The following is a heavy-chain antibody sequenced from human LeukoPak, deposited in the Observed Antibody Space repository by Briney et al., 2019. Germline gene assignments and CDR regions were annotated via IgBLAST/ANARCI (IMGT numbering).Heavy chain of an antibody. CDR2: INPNSGGT. Sequence: ASVKVSCKASGYTFTGYQMHWVRQAPGQGLEWMGWINPNSGGTNYAQKFQGRVTMTRDTSISTAYMELSRLRSDDTAVYYCARDGKYGDYLPFDYWGQGTLVTVSS. V-gene: IGHV1-2*02. J-gene: IGHJ4*02. D-gene: IGHD4-17*01. CDR3: ARDGKYGDYLPFDY. CDR1: GYTFTGYQ.